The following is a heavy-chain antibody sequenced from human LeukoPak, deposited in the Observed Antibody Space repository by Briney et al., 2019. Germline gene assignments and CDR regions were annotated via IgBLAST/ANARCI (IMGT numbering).Heavy chain of an antibody. D-gene: IGHD3-22*01. J-gene: IGHJ5*02. CDR2: IYSGGST. Sequence: GGSLRLSCAASGFTVSSNYMSWVRQAPGKGLEWVSVIYSGGSTYYADSVKGRFTISRDNAKNSLYLQMNSLRAEDTAVYYCARDYYYESSGYAHRWGQGTLVTVSS. CDR3: ARDYYYESSGYAHR. CDR1: GFTVSSNY. V-gene: IGHV3-53*01.